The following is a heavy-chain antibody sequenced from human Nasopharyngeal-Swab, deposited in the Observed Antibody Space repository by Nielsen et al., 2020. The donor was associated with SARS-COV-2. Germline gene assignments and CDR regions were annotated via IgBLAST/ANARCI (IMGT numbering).Heavy chain of an antibody. CDR1: GFTFDDYT. CDR3: ARVLITIFGVFDL. D-gene: IGHD3-3*01. CDR2: ISWDGGST. V-gene: IGHV3-43*01. J-gene: IGHJ2*01. Sequence: GESLKISCAASGFTFDDYTMHWVRQAPGKGLEWVSLISWDGGSTYYADSVKGRFTISRDNSKNSLYLQMNSLRAEDTAVYYCARVLITIFGVFDLWGRGTLVTVSS.